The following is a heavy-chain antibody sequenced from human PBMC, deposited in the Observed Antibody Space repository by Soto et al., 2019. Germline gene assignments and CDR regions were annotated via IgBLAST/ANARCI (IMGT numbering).Heavy chain of an antibody. J-gene: IGHJ4*02. V-gene: IGHV3-23*01. D-gene: IGHD3-9*01. CDR2: ISGSGGST. Sequence: GGSLRLSCAASGFTFSTYAMSWVRQAPGKGLEWVSAISGSGGSTYYADSVKGRFTISRDNSKNTLYLQMNSLRAEDTAVYYCAKDTDYDILTGYWVIDYWGQGTLVTVSS. CDR1: GFTFSTYA. CDR3: AKDTDYDILTGYWVIDY.